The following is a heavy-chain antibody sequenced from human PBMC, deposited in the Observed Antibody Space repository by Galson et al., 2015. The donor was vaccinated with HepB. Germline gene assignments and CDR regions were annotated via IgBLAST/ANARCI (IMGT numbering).Heavy chain of an antibody. CDR3: AKGDDSSGHYNIDS. CDR1: GFSFSSYG. D-gene: IGHD3-22*01. J-gene: IGHJ4*02. Sequence: LRLSCAASGFSFSSYGTHWVRQAPGKGLEWVAVISYDGSNKYYAESLKGRFTISRDNSKNTLYLQMNSLRAEDTAVYYCAKGDDSSGHYNIDSWGQGTLVTVSS. V-gene: IGHV3-30*18. CDR2: ISYDGSNK.